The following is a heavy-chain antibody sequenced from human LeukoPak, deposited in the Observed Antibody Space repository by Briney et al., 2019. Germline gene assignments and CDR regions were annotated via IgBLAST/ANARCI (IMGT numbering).Heavy chain of an antibody. CDR3: ARSPYSRGNYGRLDY. D-gene: IGHD3-22*01. CDR1: GFTFYDYA. Sequence: GGSLRLSCAASGFTFYDYAMHWVRQAPGMGLEWVSGISWNSGSTGYGDSVKGRFTISRDNAKNSLYLQMNSLRAEDTAFYYCARSPYSRGNYGRLDYWGQGILVTVSS. V-gene: IGHV3-9*01. CDR2: ISWNSGST. J-gene: IGHJ4*02.